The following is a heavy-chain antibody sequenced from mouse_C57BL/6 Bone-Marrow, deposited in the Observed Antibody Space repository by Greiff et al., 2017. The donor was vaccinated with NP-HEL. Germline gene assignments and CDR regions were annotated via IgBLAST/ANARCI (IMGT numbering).Heavy chain of an antibody. D-gene: IGHD1-1*01. V-gene: IGHV2-5*01. CDR1: GFSLTSYG. CDR3: AKKAYYGSRGYFDV. Sequence: QVQLQQSGPGLVQPSQSLSITCTVSGFSLTSYGVHWVRQSPGKGLEWLGVIWRGGSTDYNAAFMSRLSITKDNSKSQVFFKMNSLQADDTAIYYCAKKAYYGSRGYFDVWGTGTTVTVSS. CDR2: IWRGGST. J-gene: IGHJ1*03.